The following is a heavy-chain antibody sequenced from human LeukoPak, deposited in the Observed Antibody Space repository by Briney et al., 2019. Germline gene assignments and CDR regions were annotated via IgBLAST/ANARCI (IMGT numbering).Heavy chain of an antibody. D-gene: IGHD4-11*01. CDR3: ARLTTVTTALDY. Sequence: SETLSLTCTVSGGSISSYYWSWIRQPPGKGLEWVGYIYYSGSTNYNPSLKSRVTISVDTSKNQFSLKLGSVTAADTAVYYCARLTTVTTALDYWGQGTLVTVSS. CDR2: IYYSGST. V-gene: IGHV4-59*08. J-gene: IGHJ4*02. CDR1: GGSISSYY.